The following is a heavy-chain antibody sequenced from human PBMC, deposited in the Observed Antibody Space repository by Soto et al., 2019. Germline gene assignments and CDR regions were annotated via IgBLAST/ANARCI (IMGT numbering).Heavy chain of an antibody. CDR1: GYTFTSYG. CDR3: ASGNTMIRGVGLYYFDY. Sequence: QVKLVQSGAEVKKPGASVKVSCKASGYTFTSYGISWVRQAPGQGREWMGWISAYNGNTNYAQRLQGRVTMTTDTSTITAYMELRWLRSYDTAVYYCASGNTMIRGVGLYYFDYWGQGTVVTVSS. CDR2: ISAYNGNT. V-gene: IGHV1-18*01. D-gene: IGHD3-10*01. J-gene: IGHJ4*02.